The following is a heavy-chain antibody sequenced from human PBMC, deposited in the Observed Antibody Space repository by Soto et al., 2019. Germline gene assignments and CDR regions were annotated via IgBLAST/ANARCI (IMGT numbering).Heavy chain of an antibody. CDR2: IYSGST. V-gene: IGHV4-39*01. CDR3: ATTRGIAVGGSFDY. J-gene: IGHJ4*02. CDR1: XGSISSSSSY. D-gene: IGHD6-13*01. Sequence: TLSLTCTVSXGSISSSSSYWGWIRQPPGKGLEWIGTIYSGSTYYNPSLKSRVTISVDTSKNQFSLKLSSVAAADTAIYFCATTRGIAVGGSFDYWGQGTLVTVSS.